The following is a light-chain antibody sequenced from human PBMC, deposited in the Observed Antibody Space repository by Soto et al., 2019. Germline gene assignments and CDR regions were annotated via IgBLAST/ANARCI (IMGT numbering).Light chain of an antibody. CDR3: QQRSNCWT. V-gene: IGKV3-11*01. CDR2: DAS. Sequence: EIVLTQSPATLSLSPGERAALSYRASQSVSTFLAWYPHKPGQAPRLLIYDASNRATGIPARFSGSGSGTDFTLTISSLEPEDSAFYYCQQRSNCWTFGQGNKVDIK. CDR1: QSVSTF. J-gene: IGKJ1*01.